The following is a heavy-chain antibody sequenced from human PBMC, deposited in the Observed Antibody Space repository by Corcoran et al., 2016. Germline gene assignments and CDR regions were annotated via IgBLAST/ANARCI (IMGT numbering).Heavy chain of an antibody. Sequence: QVQLVQSGAEVKKPGSSVKVSCKASGGTFSSYAISWVRQAPGQGLEWMGGIIPMFGTANYAQKFQGRVTITADESTSTAYMELSSLRSEDTAVYYCARAVCSGGSCYSGNWFDPWGQGTLVTVSS. CDR1: GGTFSSYA. J-gene: IGHJ5*02. V-gene: IGHV1-69*01. CDR2: IIPMFGTA. CDR3: ARAVCSGGSCYSGNWFDP. D-gene: IGHD2-15*01.